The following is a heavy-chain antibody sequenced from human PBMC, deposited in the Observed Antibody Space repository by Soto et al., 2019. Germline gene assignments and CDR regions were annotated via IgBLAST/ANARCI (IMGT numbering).Heavy chain of an antibody. CDR2: TYYRSKWFS. D-gene: IGHD3-3*01. Sequence: SQTLSLTCAISGDSVSSNIAAWNWIRQSPSRGLEWLGRTYYRSKWFSEYALSVKSRISINADTSKNQFSLQLSSVTLEDTAVYYCVRDGDGSGRTDFQYWGQGTLVTV. J-gene: IGHJ4*01. CDR1: GDSVSSNIAA. CDR3: VRDGDGSGRTDFQY. V-gene: IGHV6-1*01.